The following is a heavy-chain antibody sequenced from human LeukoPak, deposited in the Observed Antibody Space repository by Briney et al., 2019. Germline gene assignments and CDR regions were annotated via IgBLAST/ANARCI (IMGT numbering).Heavy chain of an antibody. Sequence: GGSLRLSCAASGFTFSSYWMHWVRQAPGKGLVWVSRINSDGSSTSYADSVRGRFTISRDNAKNTLYLQMNSLRAEDTAVYYCASSIVGATTVDYWGQGTLVTVSS. CDR2: INSDGSST. CDR1: GFTFSSYW. J-gene: IGHJ4*02. D-gene: IGHD1-26*01. V-gene: IGHV3-74*01. CDR3: ASSIVGATTVDY.